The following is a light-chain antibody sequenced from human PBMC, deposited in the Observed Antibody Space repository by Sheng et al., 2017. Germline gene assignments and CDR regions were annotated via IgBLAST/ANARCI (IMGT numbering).Light chain of an antibody. CDR1: SSNIGADYD. J-gene: IGLJ2*01. V-gene: IGLV1-40*01. Sequence: QSVLAQPPSVSGAPGQRVTISCTGGSSNIGADYDVHWYQQLPGTAPQLLIHDNNNRPSGVPDRFSGSKSGNTASLTVSGLQAEDEADYYCSSYVGTTNVIFGGGTTLTVL. CDR2: DNN. CDR3: SSYVGTTNVI.